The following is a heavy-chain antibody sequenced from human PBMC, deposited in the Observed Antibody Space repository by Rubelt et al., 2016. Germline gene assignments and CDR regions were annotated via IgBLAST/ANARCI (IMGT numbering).Heavy chain of an antibody. J-gene: IGHJ6*02. Sequence: QVQLQESGPGLVKPSETLSLTCTVSGGSITNYYWSWIRQPAGKGLEWIGRIYSSGSTTYSPSLESRVTMSKDTSKNQCSLILRSVTAADTAVYFCARGRIASGDGMDVWGPGTTVTVSS. CDR1: GGSITNYY. D-gene: IGHD6-13*01. CDR2: IYSSGST. CDR3: ARGRIASGDGMDV. V-gene: IGHV4-4*07.